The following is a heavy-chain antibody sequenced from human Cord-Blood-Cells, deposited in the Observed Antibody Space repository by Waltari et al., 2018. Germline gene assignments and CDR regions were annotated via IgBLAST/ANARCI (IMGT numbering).Heavy chain of an antibody. CDR2: IYYSGST. D-gene: IGHD7-27*01. CDR3: ARVGKLGIVTDAFDI. J-gene: IGHJ3*02. Sequence: YMGWIRQPPGKGLEWIGYIYYSGSTNYNPSLKSRVTISVDTSKNQFSLKLSSVTAADTAVYYCARVGKLGIVTDAFDIWGQGTMVTVSS. V-gene: IGHV4-59*01. CDR1: Y.